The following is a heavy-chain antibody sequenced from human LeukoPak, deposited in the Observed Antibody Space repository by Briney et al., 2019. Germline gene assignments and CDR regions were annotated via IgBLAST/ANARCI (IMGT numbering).Heavy chain of an antibody. J-gene: IGHJ5*01. Sequence: PSETLSLTCTVSAASISSSSHHWGWIRQSPGKGLEWIGSVYYGRTTYHSPSLDSRVTISLDTSANQFSLQLNSVTAADTAVYYCVRHDGRGGATMGAFDSWGQGSLVTVSS. V-gene: IGHV4-39*01. D-gene: IGHD4/OR15-4a*01. CDR3: VRHDGRGGATMGAFDS. CDR1: AASISSSSHH. CDR2: VYYGRTT.